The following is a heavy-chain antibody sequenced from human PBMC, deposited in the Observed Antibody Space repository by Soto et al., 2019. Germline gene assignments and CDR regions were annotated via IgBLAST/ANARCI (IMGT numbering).Heavy chain of an antibody. Sequence: QVQLQESGPGLVKPSQTLSLTCTVSGGSISSGGYYWSWIRQHPGKGLEWIGYIYYSGSTYYNPSLKSRVTISVDTSKNQFSLKLSSVTAADTAVYYCARDLYDILTGYYFFDYWGQGTLVTVSS. V-gene: IGHV4-31*03. D-gene: IGHD3-9*01. CDR2: IYYSGST. CDR3: ARDLYDILTGYYFFDY. J-gene: IGHJ4*02. CDR1: GGSISSGGYY.